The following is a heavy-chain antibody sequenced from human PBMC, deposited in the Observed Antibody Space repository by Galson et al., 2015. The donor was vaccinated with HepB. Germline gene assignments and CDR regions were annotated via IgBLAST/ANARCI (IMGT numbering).Heavy chain of an antibody. CDR2: ISSSSSYI. Sequence: SLRLSCAASGFTFSSYSMNWVRQAPGKGLEWVSSISSSSSYIYYADSVKGRFTISRDNAKNSLYLQMNSLRAEDTAVYYCARCPFTEYYGSGTYFDIWGQGTLVTVSS. CDR1: GFTFSSYS. V-gene: IGHV3-21*01. J-gene: IGHJ4*02. D-gene: IGHD3-10*01. CDR3: ARCPFTEYYGSGTYFDI.